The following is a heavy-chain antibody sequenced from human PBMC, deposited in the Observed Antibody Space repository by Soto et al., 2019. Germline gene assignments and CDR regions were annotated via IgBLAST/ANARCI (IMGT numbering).Heavy chain of an antibody. D-gene: IGHD3-22*01. Sequence: SETLSLTCTVSGGSISSSYWSWIRQPPGKGLEWIGYIYYSGSTYYNPSLKSRVTISVDTSKNQFSLKLSSVTAADTAVYYCARGSYYYDSSAYYHYWGQGTLVTVSS. CDR2: IYYSGST. V-gene: IGHV4-59*08. CDR1: GGSISSSY. J-gene: IGHJ4*02. CDR3: ARGSYYYDSSAYYHY.